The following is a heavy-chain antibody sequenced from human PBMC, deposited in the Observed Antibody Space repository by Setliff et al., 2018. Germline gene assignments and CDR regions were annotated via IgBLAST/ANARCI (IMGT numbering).Heavy chain of an antibody. CDR3: ARDLGYCSTTSCHGDWFDP. J-gene: IGHJ5*02. Sequence: ASVKVSCKTSGYTFTTYAINWVRQAPGQGLEWMGWINTNTGNPTYAQDFTGRFVFSLDTSVSTAYLQISSLKAEDTTVYYCARDLGYCSTTSCHGDWFDPWGQGTLVTVSS. CDR2: INTNTGNP. CDR1: GYTFTTYA. D-gene: IGHD2-2*01. V-gene: IGHV7-4-1*02.